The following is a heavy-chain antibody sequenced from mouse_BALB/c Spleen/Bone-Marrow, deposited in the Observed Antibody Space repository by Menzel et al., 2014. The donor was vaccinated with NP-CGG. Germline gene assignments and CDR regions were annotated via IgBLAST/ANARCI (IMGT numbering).Heavy chain of an antibody. V-gene: IGHV5-17*02. J-gene: IGHJ4*01. CDR3: ARSPYDYAAMDY. Sequence: EVKLMESGGGLVQPGGSRKLSCAASGFTFSSFGMHWVRQAPEKGLERVAYISSGSSTIYYADTVKGRFTISRDNPKNTLFLQMTSLRSEDTAMYYCARSPYDYAAMDYWGQGTSVTVSS. CDR1: GFTFSSFG. D-gene: IGHD2-4*01. CDR2: ISSGSSTI.